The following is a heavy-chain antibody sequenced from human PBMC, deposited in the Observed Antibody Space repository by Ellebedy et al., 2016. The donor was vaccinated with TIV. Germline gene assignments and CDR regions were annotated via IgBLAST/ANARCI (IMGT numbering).Heavy chain of an antibody. CDR1: GYTFMSYS. CDR3: ARTSRYAYSSSCDY. V-gene: IGHV1-18*01. CDR2: VSGYNGNT. Sequence: AASVKVSCKASGYTFMSYSIAWVRQAPGQGLEWMGWVSGYNGNTNYAQKVQGRVTMTTDTSTNTAYMELRSLTSDDKAVYFCARTSRYAYSSSCDYWGQGTLVTVSS. J-gene: IGHJ4*02. D-gene: IGHD6-13*01.